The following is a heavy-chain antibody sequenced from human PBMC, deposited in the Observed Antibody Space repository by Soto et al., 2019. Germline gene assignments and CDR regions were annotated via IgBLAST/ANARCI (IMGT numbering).Heavy chain of an antibody. CDR1: GFTFSSYA. Sequence: GGSLRLSCAASGFTFSSYAMSWVRQAPGKGLEWVSAISGSGGSTYYADSVKGRFTISRDNSKNTLYLQMNSLRAEDTAVYYCAKDPRRDTAMGRSFDYWGQGTLVTVSS. J-gene: IGHJ4*02. V-gene: IGHV3-23*01. D-gene: IGHD5-18*01. CDR2: ISGSGGST. CDR3: AKDPRRDTAMGRSFDY.